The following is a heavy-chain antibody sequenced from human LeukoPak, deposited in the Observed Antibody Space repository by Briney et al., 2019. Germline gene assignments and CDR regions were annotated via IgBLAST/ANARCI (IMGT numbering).Heavy chain of an antibody. D-gene: IGHD3-22*01. V-gene: IGHV1-69*05. Sequence: SVKVSCKASGGTFSSYAISWVRQAPGQGLEWMGGIIPIVGTANYAQKVQGRVTITTDESTSTAYMELSSLRSEDTAVYYCARGKTMIVVVSTEDAFDIWGQGKMVTVSS. CDR1: GGTFSSYA. CDR2: IIPIVGTA. J-gene: IGHJ3*02. CDR3: ARGKTMIVVVSTEDAFDI.